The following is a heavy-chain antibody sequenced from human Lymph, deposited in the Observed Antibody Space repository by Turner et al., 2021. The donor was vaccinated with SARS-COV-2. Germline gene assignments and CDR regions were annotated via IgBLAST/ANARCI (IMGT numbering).Heavy chain of an antibody. CDR2: INPNSGGT. D-gene: IGHD3-10*01. Sequence: QVQLVQSGAAVKQPGASVKVSCKASGYTFTGDYMQWGRQAPGQGREWMCWINPNSGGTNYAQKFQGRVTMTRDTSINTSYMELSRLRSDDTAVYYCARSRDLQSMVRGVEPFDYWGQGTLVTVSS. J-gene: IGHJ4*02. V-gene: IGHV1-2*02. CDR3: ARSRDLQSMVRGVEPFDY. CDR1: GYTFTGDY.